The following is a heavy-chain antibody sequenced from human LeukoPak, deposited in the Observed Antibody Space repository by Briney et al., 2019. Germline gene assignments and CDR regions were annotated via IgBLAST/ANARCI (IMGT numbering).Heavy chain of an antibody. CDR3: AKGCSIAARPIDY. V-gene: IGHV3-64*01. J-gene: IGHJ4*02. CDR2: IRSIGGST. D-gene: IGHD6-6*01. Sequence: GGSLRLSCAASGFTPSSYAMHWVRQAPGKGREYDSSIRSIGGSTYYANSVKGRSTISRDNSKNTLFLRMGSVRAAQMAVYYCAKGCSIAARPIDYWGQGTLVTVSS. CDR1: GFTPSSYA.